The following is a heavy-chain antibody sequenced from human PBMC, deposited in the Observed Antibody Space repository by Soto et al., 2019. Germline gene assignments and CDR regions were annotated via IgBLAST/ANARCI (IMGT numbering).Heavy chain of an antibody. V-gene: IGHV3-7*03. J-gene: IGHJ6*02. CDR2: TTQDGNDK. CDR1: GFPFSPYY. CDR3: ARENDSSAGEANYYYGMDV. Sequence: GGSLRLSCAASGFPFSPYYMSWVRQAPGKGLEWLAMTTQDGNDKHYVDSVTGRFTISRDNAKNSLYLQMNSLRSEDTAVYYSARENDSSAGEANYYYGMDVWGQGTTVTVSS. D-gene: IGHD3-22*01.